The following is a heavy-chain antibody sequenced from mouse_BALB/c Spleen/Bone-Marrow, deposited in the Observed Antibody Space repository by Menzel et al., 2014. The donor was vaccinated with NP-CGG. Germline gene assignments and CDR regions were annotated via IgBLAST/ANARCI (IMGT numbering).Heavy chain of an antibody. V-gene: IGHV5-6-5*01. CDR3: ARGYAANSAAADI. Sequence: EESGGRLVTPGTPLTLTCTVSGFSLSNYAMSWVRQAPGKGLEWIGIIYASGSTYYANWASSRSTITRNTNENTVTLKMTSLTTEDTAAYFCARGYAANSAAADIWGPGTLVTVSS. D-gene: IGHD2-12*01. CDR2: IYASGST. CDR1: GFSLSNYA. J-gene: IGHJ1*01.